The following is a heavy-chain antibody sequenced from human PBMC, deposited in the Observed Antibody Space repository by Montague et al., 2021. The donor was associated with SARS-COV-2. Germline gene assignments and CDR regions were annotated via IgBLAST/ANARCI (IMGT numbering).Heavy chain of an antibody. J-gene: IGHJ4*02. CDR1: GFSFSFYA. CDR3: ARMDILTAYPDDY. V-gene: IGHV3-23*01. D-gene: IGHD3-9*01. Sequence: FLRLSCAASGFSFSFYAMSWVCQAPGKGLEWVSGIRGSGGSTYYADSVKGRFTISRDNSKNTLYLQMNSLRAGDTAVYYCARMDILTAYPDDYWGQGTLVTVSS. CDR2: IRGSGGST.